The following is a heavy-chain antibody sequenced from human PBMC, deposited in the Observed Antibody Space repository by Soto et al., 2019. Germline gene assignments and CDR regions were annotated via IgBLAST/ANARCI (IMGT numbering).Heavy chain of an antibody. CDR1: GFTFSNAW. D-gene: IGHD4-17*01. Sequence: GGSLRLSCAASGFTFSNAWMSWVRQAPGKGLEWVGRIKSKTDGGTTDYDAPVKDRFTISRDDSKNTMNLQMNSLKTEDTAVYYCITDGLTVTTGDYYYYYYYMDVWGKGTTVTVSS. V-gene: IGHV3-15*01. CDR2: IKSKTDGGTT. J-gene: IGHJ6*03. CDR3: ITDGLTVTTGDYYYYYYYMDV.